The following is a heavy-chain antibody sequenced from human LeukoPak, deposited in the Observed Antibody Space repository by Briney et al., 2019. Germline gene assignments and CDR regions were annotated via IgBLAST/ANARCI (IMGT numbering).Heavy chain of an antibody. CDR3: ARLGYCSSTICRCRDV. CDR2: IHYSGST. J-gene: IGHJ6*02. D-gene: IGHD2-2*01. CDR1: GGAISSYY. V-gene: IGHV4-59*08. Sequence: SETLSLTCSVSGGAISSYYWSWIRQPPGKGLEWIGYIHYSGSTNYNPSLKSRVTISVDTSKNQFFLKLSSVTAADTAVYYCARLGYCSSTICRCRDVWGQGTTVTVSS.